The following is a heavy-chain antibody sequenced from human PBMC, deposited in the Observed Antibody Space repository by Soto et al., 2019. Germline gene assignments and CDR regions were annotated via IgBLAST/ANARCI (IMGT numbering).Heavy chain of an antibody. CDR1: GGTFSSYA. D-gene: IGHD2-2*01. CDR2: IIPIFGTA. CDR3: ASEGTDIVVVPAAGYYYYGMDV. V-gene: IGHV1-69*13. J-gene: IGHJ6*02. Sequence: GASVKVSCKASGGTFSSYAISWVRQAPGQGLEWMGGIIPIFGTANYAQKFQGRVTITADESTSTAYMELSSLRSEDTAVYYCASEGTDIVVVPAAGYYYYGMDVWGQGTTVTVS.